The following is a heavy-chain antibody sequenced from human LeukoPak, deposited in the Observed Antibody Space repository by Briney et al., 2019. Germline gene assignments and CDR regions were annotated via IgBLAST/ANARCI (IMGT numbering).Heavy chain of an antibody. V-gene: IGHV3-30*03. D-gene: IGHD6-13*01. CDR2: ISYDGSNK. Sequence: PGGSLRLSCAASGFTFSSYGMHWVRQAPGKGLEWVAVISYDGSNKYYADSLKGRFTISRDNSKNTLYLQMNSLRAEHTAVYYCARNIAAADDYWGQGPRVTVSS. J-gene: IGHJ4*02. CDR1: GFTFSSYG. CDR3: ARNIAAADDY.